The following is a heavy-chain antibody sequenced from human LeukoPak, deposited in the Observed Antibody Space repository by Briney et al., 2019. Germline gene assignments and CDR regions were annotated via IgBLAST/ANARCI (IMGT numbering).Heavy chain of an antibody. Sequence: GASVKVSCKASGYTFTSYDINWVRQATGQGLEWMGWMNPNSGNTGYAQKFQGRVTMTRNTSISTAYMELSSLRSEDTAVYYCARDPYYDSSGYYEPHAFDIWGQGTMVTASS. CDR3: ARDPYYDSSGYYEPHAFDI. CDR2: MNPNSGNT. CDR1: GYTFTSYD. J-gene: IGHJ3*02. V-gene: IGHV1-8*01. D-gene: IGHD3-22*01.